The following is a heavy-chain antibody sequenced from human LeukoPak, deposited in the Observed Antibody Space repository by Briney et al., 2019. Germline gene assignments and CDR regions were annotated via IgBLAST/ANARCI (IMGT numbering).Heavy chain of an antibody. V-gene: IGHV3-23*01. D-gene: IGHD3-9*01. CDR3: AKEYFDWLSPFQH. CDR1: GFTFNNYA. Sequence: PGGSLRLSCAASGFTFNNYALSWVRQAPGKGLEWVSAISGSGGSTYYADSVKGRFTISRDNSKNTLYLQMSSLRAEDTAVYYCAKEYFDWLSPFQHWGQGTLVTVPS. CDR2: ISGSGGST. J-gene: IGHJ1*01.